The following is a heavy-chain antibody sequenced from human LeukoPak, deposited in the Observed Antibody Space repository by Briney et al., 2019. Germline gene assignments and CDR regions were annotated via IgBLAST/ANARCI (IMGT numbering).Heavy chain of an antibody. J-gene: IGHJ5*02. V-gene: IGHV3-21*01. Sequence: GGSLRLSCAASGFTFSSYSMNWVRQAPGKGLEWVPSISSSSSYIYYADSVKGRFTISRDNAKNSLYLQMNSLRAEDTAVYYCARGLAEGLLWFGELFRNWFDPWGQGTLVTVSS. CDR3: ARGLAEGLLWFGELFRNWFDP. CDR1: GFTFSSYS. CDR2: ISSSSSYI. D-gene: IGHD3-10*01.